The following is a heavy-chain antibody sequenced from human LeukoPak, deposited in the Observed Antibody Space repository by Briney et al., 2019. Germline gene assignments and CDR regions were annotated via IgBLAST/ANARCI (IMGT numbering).Heavy chain of an antibody. CDR1: GYTFTSYG. Sequence: VASVKVSCKASGYTFTSYGISWVRQAPGQGLEWMGIINPSGGRTTYAQKFQGRVTMTRDMSTSTVYMELSSLRSEDTAVYYCARSDHFEVAATRDWYFDLWGRGTLVTVSS. V-gene: IGHV1-46*01. J-gene: IGHJ2*01. CDR3: ARSDHFEVAATRDWYFDL. CDR2: INPSGGRT. D-gene: IGHD2-15*01.